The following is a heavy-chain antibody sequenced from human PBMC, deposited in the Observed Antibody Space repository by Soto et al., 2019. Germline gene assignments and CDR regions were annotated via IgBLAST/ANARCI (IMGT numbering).Heavy chain of an antibody. CDR3: AREAGYCSGTSCYRRAFDT. V-gene: IGHV3-74*01. Sequence: EVQLVESGGDLVQPGGSLRLSCAASGFTFSGHWMHWVRQVPGKGLVWVSRINTDGGSTSYADSVKGRFTISRDNAKNTLFLEMTGVRVDDMSVYYCAREAGYCSGTSCYRRAFDTWGQGTMVTVSS. CDR2: INTDGGST. D-gene: IGHD2-2*01. J-gene: IGHJ3*02. CDR1: GFTFSGHW.